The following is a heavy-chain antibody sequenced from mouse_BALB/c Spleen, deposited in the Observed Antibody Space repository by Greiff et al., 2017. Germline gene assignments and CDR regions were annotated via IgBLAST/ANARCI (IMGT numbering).Heavy chain of an antibody. V-gene: IGHV1-87*01. CDR3: ARPYGNYLAWFAY. Sequence: VQLQQSGAGLARPGASVKLSCKASGSPFPSYWMRWVKRGPGQGLEWIGAIYPGDGDPRYTQKFKGKATLTADKSSSTAYMQLSSLASEDSAVYYCARPYGNYLAWFAYWGQGTLVTVSA. J-gene: IGHJ3*01. CDR1: GSPFPSYW. CDR2: IYPGDGDP. D-gene: IGHD2-10*02.